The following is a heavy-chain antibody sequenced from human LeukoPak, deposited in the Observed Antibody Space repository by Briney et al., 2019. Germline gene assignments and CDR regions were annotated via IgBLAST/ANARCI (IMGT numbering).Heavy chain of an antibody. CDR3: AGSATLGDCSGGSCGTWFDY. J-gene: IGHJ4*02. CDR1: GGSISSSSYY. V-gene: IGHV4-39*07. D-gene: IGHD2-15*01. CDR2: IYYSGST. Sequence: SETLSLTCTVSGGSISSSSYYWGWIRQPPGKGLEWIGSIYYSGSTYYNPSLKTRITISVDTSKNQFSLKLSSVTAADTAVYYCAGSATLGDCSGGSCGTWFDYWGQGTLVTVSS.